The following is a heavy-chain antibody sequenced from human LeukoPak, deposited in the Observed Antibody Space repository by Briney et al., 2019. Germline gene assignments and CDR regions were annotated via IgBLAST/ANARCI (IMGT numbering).Heavy chain of an antibody. CDR3: ARDRRVYYYDSSGHTRNMDV. D-gene: IGHD3-22*01. Sequence: ASVKVSCKASGYTFTSYYMHWVRQAPGQGLEWMGIINPSGGSTSYAQKFQGRVTMTRDMSTSTVYMELSSLRSDDTAVYYCARDRRVYYYDSSGHTRNMDVWGKGTTVTVSS. CDR2: INPSGGST. CDR1: GYTFTSYY. V-gene: IGHV1-46*01. J-gene: IGHJ6*03.